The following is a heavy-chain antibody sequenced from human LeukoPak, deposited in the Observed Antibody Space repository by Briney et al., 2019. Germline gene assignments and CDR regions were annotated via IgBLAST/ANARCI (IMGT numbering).Heavy chain of an antibody. V-gene: IGHV3-11*04. CDR2: ISSSGDIM. J-gene: IGHJ3*02. D-gene: IGHD6-13*01. Sequence: GSLRLSCAASGFTFSDYYMSWIRQAPGRGLDCVSYISSSGDIMYYADSVKGRFTISRDNAEKSLYLQMNSLRAEDTAVYYCAREVPGIAAAGDDAFDIWGQGTMVTVSS. CDR3: AREVPGIAAAGDDAFDI. CDR1: GFTFSDYY.